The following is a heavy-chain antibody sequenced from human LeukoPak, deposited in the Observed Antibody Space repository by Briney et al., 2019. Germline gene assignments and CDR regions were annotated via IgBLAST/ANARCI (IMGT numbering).Heavy chain of an antibody. CDR2: INPSGGST. Sequence: ASVKVSCKASGYTFTSYYMHWVRQAPGQGLEWMGIINPSGGSTSYAQKFQGRVTMTRDTSISTAYMELSRLRSDDTAVYYCARVRKVVPAAWSWFDPWGQGTLVTVSS. CDR3: ARVRKVVPAAWSWFDP. V-gene: IGHV1-46*01. D-gene: IGHD2-2*01. CDR1: GYTFTSYY. J-gene: IGHJ5*02.